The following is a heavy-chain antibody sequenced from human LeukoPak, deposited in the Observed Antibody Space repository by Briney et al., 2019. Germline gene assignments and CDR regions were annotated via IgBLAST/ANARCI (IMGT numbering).Heavy chain of an antibody. D-gene: IGHD1/OR15-1a*01. Sequence: PGGSLRLSCAASGFTFSDYWMHWVRQAPGKGLVWVSRIASDGSSTSYADSVKGRFTISRDDVKNMLYLQMNSLRVEDTGLYYCSTVEHFWGQGTLVTVSS. CDR1: GFTFSDYW. CDR2: IASDGSST. CDR3: STVEHF. V-gene: IGHV3-74*01. J-gene: IGHJ4*02.